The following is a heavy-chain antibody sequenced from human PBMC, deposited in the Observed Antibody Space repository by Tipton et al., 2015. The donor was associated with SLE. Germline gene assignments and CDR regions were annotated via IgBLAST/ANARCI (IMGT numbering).Heavy chain of an antibody. Sequence: TLSLTCTFSGGSFSSHHWSWIRQPPGKKLEWIGYVYYSGSTFYNPSLKSRVAMSVDRSKSQFSLKVTSVTSADTAVYDCARALETAAGTAFDMWGQGTLVSVSS. CDR2: VYYSGST. CDR1: GGSFSSHH. CDR3: ARALETAAGTAFDM. D-gene: IGHD6-13*01. J-gene: IGHJ3*02. V-gene: IGHV4-59*11.